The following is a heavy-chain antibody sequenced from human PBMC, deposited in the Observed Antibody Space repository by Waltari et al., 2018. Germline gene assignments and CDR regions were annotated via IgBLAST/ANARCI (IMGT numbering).Heavy chain of an antibody. CDR1: GYTFTSYA. V-gene: IGHV1-3*01. D-gene: IGHD2-8*02. J-gene: IGHJ3*02. CDR2: INAGNGNT. Sequence: QVQLVQSGAEVKKPGASVKVSCKASGYTFTSYAMHWVRQAPGQRLEWMGWINAGNGNTKYSQKFQGRVTITRDTSASTAYMELSSLRSEDTAVYYCARDLEKTLYWWCFDIWGQGTMVTVSS. CDR3: ARDLEKTLYWWCFDI.